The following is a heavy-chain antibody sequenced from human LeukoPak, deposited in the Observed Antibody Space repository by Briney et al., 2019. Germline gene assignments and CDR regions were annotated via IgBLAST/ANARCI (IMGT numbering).Heavy chain of an antibody. D-gene: IGHD3-22*01. Sequence: AETLSLTCTVFGGSFTDYFWTWLRHSPGKGLEWLGEINDYTGDTKYNPSINSRVSISLEKSKNQLPLELRSVTAADTAVYSCARGRIAKIVVVHSFSYGMDVWGQGTTVTVSS. V-gene: IGHV4-34*01. CDR1: GGSFTDYF. J-gene: IGHJ6*02. CDR2: INDYTGDT. CDR3: ARGRIAKIVVVHSFSYGMDV.